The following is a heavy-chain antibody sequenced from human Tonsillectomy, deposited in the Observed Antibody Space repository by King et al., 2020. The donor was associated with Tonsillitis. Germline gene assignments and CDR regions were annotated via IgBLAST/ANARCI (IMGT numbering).Heavy chain of an antibody. D-gene: IGHD6-19*01. Sequence: VQLVESGGGLVQPGGSLRLSCAASGFTFSSYAMSWVRQAPGKGLEWVSAISCSGGSPYYADTVKGRFTISRDNSKNTLYLQMNSLRAEDTAVYYCAKGSSGWYGIDYWGQGTLVTVSS. CDR3: AKGSSGWYGIDY. J-gene: IGHJ4*02. CDR2: ISCSGGSP. V-gene: IGHV3-23*04. CDR1: GFTFSSYA.